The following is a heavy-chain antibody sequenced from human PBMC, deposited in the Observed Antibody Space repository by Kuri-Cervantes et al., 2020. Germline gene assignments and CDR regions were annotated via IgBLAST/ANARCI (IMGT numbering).Heavy chain of an antibody. J-gene: IGHJ4*02. Sequence: GGSLRLSCAASGFTFSSYAMHWVRQAPGKGLEWVAVVSYDGSNKYYADSVKGRFTISRDNAKNSLYLQMNSLRAEDTALYYCAKAIHGGIVDYWGQGTLVTVSS. CDR2: VSYDGSNK. CDR3: AKAIHGGIVDY. CDR1: GFTFSSYA. V-gene: IGHV3-30-3*01. D-gene: IGHD4-23*01.